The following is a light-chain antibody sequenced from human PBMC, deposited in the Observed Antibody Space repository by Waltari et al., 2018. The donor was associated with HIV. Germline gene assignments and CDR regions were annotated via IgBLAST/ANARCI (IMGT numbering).Light chain of an antibody. J-gene: IGLJ1*01. V-gene: IGLV4-69*02. Sequence: QVVLTQSPSASASLGASVKLTCTLSSGHSSYAIAWPPQQPEKGPRYLMKLKSDGSHTKGDGIPDRFSGSSSGAERYLTISSLQSEDEADYYCQTWDTGIRVFGFGTKVTVL. CDR3: QTWDTGIRV. CDR2: LKSDGSH. CDR1: SGHSSYA.